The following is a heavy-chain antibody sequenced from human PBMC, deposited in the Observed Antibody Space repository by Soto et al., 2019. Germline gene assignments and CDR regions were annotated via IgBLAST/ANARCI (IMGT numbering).Heavy chain of an antibody. V-gene: IGHV4-59*01. CDR2: IYYSGST. D-gene: IGHD4-17*01. CDR1: GGNFRGYY. J-gene: IGHJ3*02. Sequence: SETLSLTCAVYGGNFRGYYWSWIRQPPGKGLEWIGYIYYSGSTNYNPSLKSRVTISVDTSKNQFSLKLSSVTAADTAVYYCAREFVYGDYVAFDIWGQGTMVTVSS. CDR3: AREFVYGDYVAFDI.